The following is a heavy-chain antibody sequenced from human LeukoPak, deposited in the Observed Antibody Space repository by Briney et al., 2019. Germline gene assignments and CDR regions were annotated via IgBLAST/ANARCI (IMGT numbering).Heavy chain of an antibody. D-gene: IGHD3-10*01. V-gene: IGHV1-18*01. Sequence: ASVKVSCKASGYTFTSYGISWVRQPPGQGLEWMGWISAYNGNTNYAQKLQGRVTMTTDTSTSTAYMELRSLRSDDTAVYYCAREFSGSGTNWFDPWGQGTLVTVSS. CDR2: ISAYNGNT. J-gene: IGHJ5*02. CDR1: GYTFTSYG. CDR3: AREFSGSGTNWFDP.